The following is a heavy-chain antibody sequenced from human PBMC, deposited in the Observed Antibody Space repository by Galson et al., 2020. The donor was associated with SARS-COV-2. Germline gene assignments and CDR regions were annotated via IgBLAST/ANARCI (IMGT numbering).Heavy chain of an antibody. Sequence: QLGESLKISCAASGFTFSSSAMHWVRQAPGKGLESVAIISYDGTTKYNSASVKVRFTISRDNSKNTLYLQMNSLRPDDTAVYYCARETDDHTWSWYDYGGQGSLVTVSS. D-gene: IGHD6-13*01. J-gene: IGHJ4*02. V-gene: IGHV3-30*04. CDR3: ARETDDHTWSWYDY. CDR2: ISYDGTTK. CDR1: GFTFSSSA.